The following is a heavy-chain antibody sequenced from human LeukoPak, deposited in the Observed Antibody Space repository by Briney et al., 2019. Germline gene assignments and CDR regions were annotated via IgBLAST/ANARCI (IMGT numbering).Heavy chain of an antibody. V-gene: IGHV3-30-3*01. CDR3: ARVGWDLGDY. CDR1: GFTFSSYA. D-gene: IGHD1-26*01. J-gene: IGHJ4*02. CDR2: ISYDGSNK. Sequence: GGSLRLSCAASGFTFSSYAMHWVRQAPGKGLEWVAVISYDGSNKYYADSVKGRFTISRDNSKNTLYLQMNSLRAEDTAVYYCARVGWDLGDYWGQGTLVTVSS.